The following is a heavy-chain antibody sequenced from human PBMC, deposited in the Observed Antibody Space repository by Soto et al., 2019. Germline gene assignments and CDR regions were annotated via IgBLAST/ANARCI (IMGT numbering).Heavy chain of an antibody. CDR2: ISYDGSNK. D-gene: IGHD3-22*01. V-gene: IGHV3-30*18. J-gene: IGHJ6*02. CDR3: AKVRDSSGPASGMDV. Sequence: GGSLRLSCAASGFTFSSYGMHWVRQAPGKGLEWVAVISYDGSNKYYADSVKGRFTISRDNSKNTLYLQMNSLRAEDTAVYYCAKVRDSSGPASGMDVWGQGTTVTVSS. CDR1: GFTFSSYG.